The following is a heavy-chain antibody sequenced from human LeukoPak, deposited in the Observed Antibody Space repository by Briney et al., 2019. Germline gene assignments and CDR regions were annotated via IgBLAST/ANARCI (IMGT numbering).Heavy chain of an antibody. CDR1: GFTFGDYY. V-gene: IGHV3-11*05. J-gene: IGHJ4*02. D-gene: IGHD3-22*01. CDR3: AKEYYYDSSGAFDY. Sequence: GGSLRLSCAASGFTFGDYYMSWIRQAPGKGLEWVSSISSSSSYIYYADSVKGRFTISRDNSKNTLYLQMNSLRAEDTAVYYCAKEYYYDSSGAFDYWGQGTLVTVSS. CDR2: ISSSSSYI.